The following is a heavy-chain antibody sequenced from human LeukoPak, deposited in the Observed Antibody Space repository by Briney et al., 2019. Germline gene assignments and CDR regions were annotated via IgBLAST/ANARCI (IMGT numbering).Heavy chain of an antibody. D-gene: IGHD3-3*01. V-gene: IGHV3-30-3*01. CDR1: GFTFSNYA. CDR3: AKDQYYDFWSGYYTGFTNDY. Sequence: GGSLRLSCAASGFTFSNYAIHWVRQAPGKGLEWVAVISYDGSDKFYADSVKGRFTISRDNSKNTLYLQMNSLRAEDTAVYYCAKDQYYDFWSGYYTGFTNDYWGQGTLVTVSS. CDR2: ISYDGSDK. J-gene: IGHJ4*02.